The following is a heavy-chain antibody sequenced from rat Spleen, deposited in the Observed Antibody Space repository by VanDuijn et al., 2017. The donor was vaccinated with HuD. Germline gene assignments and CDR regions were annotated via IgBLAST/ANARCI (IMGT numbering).Heavy chain of an antibody. CDR3: ARPHSSHYVMDA. Sequence: EVQLVESGGGLVQPGRSMKLSCAASGFSFSNYDMAWVRQAPTKGLEWVASISTSGGSTYYRDSVKGRFTISRDIAKSTLYLQMNSLRSEDTATYYCARPHSSHYVMDAWGQGASVTVSS. V-gene: IGHV5-25*01. J-gene: IGHJ4*01. CDR2: ISTSGGST. D-gene: IGHD1-8*01. CDR1: GFSFSNYD.